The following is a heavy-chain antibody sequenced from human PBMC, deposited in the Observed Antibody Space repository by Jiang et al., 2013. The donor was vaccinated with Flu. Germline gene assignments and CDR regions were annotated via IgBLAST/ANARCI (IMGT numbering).Heavy chain of an antibody. D-gene: IGHD6-19*01. V-gene: IGHV6-1*01. CDR1: GDSVSSNSAA. Sequence: QTLSLTCAISGDSVSSNSAAWNWIRQSPSRGLEWPGRTYYRSKWYNDYAVSVKSRITINPDTSKNQFSLQLNSVTPEDTAVYYCARAPRRAVAGGMDVWGQGTTVTVSS. CDR3: ARAPRRAVAGGMDV. CDR2: TYYRSKWYN. J-gene: IGHJ6*02.